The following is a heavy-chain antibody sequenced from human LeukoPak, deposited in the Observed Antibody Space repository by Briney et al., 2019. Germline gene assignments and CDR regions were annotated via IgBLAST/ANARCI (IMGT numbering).Heavy chain of an antibody. CDR3: AKDRIEHYYDSSGSFDY. V-gene: IGHV3-30*18. CDR2: ISYDGSNK. D-gene: IGHD3-22*01. J-gene: IGHJ4*02. Sequence: PGGSLRLSCAASGFTFSSYGMHWVRQAPGKGLEWVAVISYDGSNKYYADSVKGRFTISRDNSKNTLYLQMNSLRAEDTAVHYCAKDRIEHYYDSSGSFDYWGQGTLVTVSS. CDR1: GFTFSSYG.